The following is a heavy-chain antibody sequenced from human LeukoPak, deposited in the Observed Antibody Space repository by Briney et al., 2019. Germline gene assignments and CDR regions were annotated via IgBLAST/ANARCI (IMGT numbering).Heavy chain of an antibody. CDR3: TTNPYDRTGYHI. V-gene: IGHV3-15*01. D-gene: IGHD3-22*01. J-gene: IGHJ3*02. CDR1: GFTFGNAW. Sequence: GGSLRLSCAVSGFTFGNAWMSWVRQAPGKGLEWVGRIKSKTDGGTTDYAAPVKGRFTISRDDSKNTLYLQMNSLKTEDTAVYYCTTNPYDRTGYHIWGQGTMVTVSS. CDR2: IKSKTDGGTT.